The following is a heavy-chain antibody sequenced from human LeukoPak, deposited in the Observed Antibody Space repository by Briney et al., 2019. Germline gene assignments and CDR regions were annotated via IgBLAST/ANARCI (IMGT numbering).Heavy chain of an antibody. J-gene: IGHJ4*02. V-gene: IGHV1-18*01. CDR3: ARASNDYGDYYYFDY. CDR2: ISAYNGNT. Sequence: ASVKVSCKASGYTFTSYGISWVRQAPGQGLEWMGWISAYNGNTNYAQKLQGRVTMTTDTSTSTAYMGLRSLRSDDTAVYYCARASNDYGDYYYFDYWGQGTLVTVSS. CDR1: GYTFTSYG. D-gene: IGHD4-17*01.